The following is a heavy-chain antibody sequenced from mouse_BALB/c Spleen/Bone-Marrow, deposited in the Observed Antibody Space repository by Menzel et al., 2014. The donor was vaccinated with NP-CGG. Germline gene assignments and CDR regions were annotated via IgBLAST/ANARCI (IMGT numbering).Heavy chain of an antibody. V-gene: IGHV1-12*01. CDR3: AISVYYSYGWFAY. CDR2: INTGNGDT. D-gene: IGHD2-14*01. J-gene: IGHJ3*01. CDR1: AYIFTSYN. Sequence: QSGAELEKPGASVKMATKTSAYIFTSYNMYWVKQTPGQDREWIGAINTGNGDTSYNQKFKDKATLTADKSSSTVYIQLRSLTSQDSAVYYCAISVYYSYGWFAYWGQGTLVSVSA.